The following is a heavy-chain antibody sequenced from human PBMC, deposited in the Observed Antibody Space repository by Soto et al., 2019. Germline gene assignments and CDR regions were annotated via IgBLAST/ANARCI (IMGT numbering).Heavy chain of an antibody. CDR2: IIPIFGTA. CDR1: GGTFSSYA. CDR3: ARESGETLYDFWSHSY. J-gene: IGHJ4*02. Sequence: SVKVSCKASGGTFSSYAISWVRQAPGQGLEWMGGIIPIFGTANYAQKFQGRVTITADESKNTLYLQMNSLRAEDTAVYYCARESGETLYDFWSHSYWGQGTLVTVSS. V-gene: IGHV1-69*13. D-gene: IGHD3-3*01.